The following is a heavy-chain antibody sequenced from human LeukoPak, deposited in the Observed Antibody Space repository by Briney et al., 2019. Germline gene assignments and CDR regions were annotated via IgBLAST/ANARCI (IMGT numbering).Heavy chain of an antibody. Sequence: ASVKVSCKASGYTFTGYYMHWVPQAPGQGLEWMGQLNPKSGGTNYAQKCQGRVTMTRDTSISTAYMELSRLRSDDTAVYYCARLNPKYCSGGSCPDYWGQGTLVTVSS. J-gene: IGHJ4*02. CDR1: GYTFTGYY. CDR2: LNPKSGGT. V-gene: IGHV1-2*06. D-gene: IGHD2-15*01. CDR3: ARLNPKYCSGGSCPDY.